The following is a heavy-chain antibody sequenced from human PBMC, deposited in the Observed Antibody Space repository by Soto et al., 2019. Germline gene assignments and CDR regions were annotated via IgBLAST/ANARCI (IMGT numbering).Heavy chain of an antibody. CDR3: ARAPYYYDSSGYWAD. V-gene: IGHV3-21*01. D-gene: IGHD3-22*01. J-gene: IGHJ4*02. Sequence: PGGSLRLSCAASGFTFSSYSMNWVRQAPGKGLEWVSSISSSSSYIYYADSVKGRFTISRDNAKNSLYLQMNSLRAEDTAVYYCARAPYYYDSSGYWADWGQGTLVTVGS. CDR1: GFTFSSYS. CDR2: ISSSSSYI.